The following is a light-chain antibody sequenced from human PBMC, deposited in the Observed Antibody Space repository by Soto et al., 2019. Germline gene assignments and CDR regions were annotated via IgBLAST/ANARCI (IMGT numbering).Light chain of an antibody. CDR3: QSYDSSLSGNVV. J-gene: IGLJ2*01. CDR1: SSNSGAGYD. Sequence: QSVLTQRPSVSGAPGQRVTISCTGSSSNSGAGYDVHWYQQLPGTAPKLLIYGNSNRPSGVPDRFSGSKSGTSASLAITGLQAEDEADYYCQSYDSSLSGNVVFGGGTKLTVL. CDR2: GNS. V-gene: IGLV1-40*01.